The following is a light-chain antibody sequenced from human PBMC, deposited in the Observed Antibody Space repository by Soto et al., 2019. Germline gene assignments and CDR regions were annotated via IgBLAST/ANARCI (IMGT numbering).Light chain of an antibody. J-gene: IGLJ2*01. CDR2: DVT. V-gene: IGLV2-14*03. Sequence: QSALTQPASVSGSPGQSITISCTGTSSDVGAYKYVAWYQQHPGKAPKLMIYDVTNRPSGVSNRFSGSKSGNTASLTISGLQAEDEANYYCSSYRRSSTLVVFGGGTKVTVL. CDR3: SSYRRSSTLVV. CDR1: SSDVGAYKY.